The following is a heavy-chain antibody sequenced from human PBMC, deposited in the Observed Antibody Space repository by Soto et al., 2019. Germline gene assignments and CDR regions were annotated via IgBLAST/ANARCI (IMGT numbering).Heavy chain of an antibody. V-gene: IGHV2-26*01. D-gene: IGHD4-17*01. Sequence: GPTLVNDTEALTLTCNVSGFSLSTGRIGVSWIRQPPGKALEWLAHIFSDNERSYSTSMQGRLTISKDPSGSQVVLSMTNSDPVDTGTYYCVRMNADSYQFYYAMDVWGQGTTVTVSS. J-gene: IGHJ6*02. CDR1: GFSLSTGRIG. CDR2: IFSDNER. CDR3: VRMNADSYQFYYAMDV.